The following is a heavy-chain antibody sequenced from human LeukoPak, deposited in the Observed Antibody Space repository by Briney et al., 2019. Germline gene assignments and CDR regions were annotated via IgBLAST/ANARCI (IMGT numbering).Heavy chain of an antibody. CDR3: ARSHSTSWYWYDY. J-gene: IGHJ4*02. Sequence: PGGSLRLSFAASGFTVSSNYMSRGRQGPGEGLEWVSIIYNGGGTYYADSVKGRFTISRDNSKNTLYLQMNSLRVEDTAIYYCARSHSTSWYWYDYWGQGTLVTVSS. V-gene: IGHV3-53*01. CDR2: IYNGGGT. CDR1: GFTVSSNY. D-gene: IGHD6-13*01.